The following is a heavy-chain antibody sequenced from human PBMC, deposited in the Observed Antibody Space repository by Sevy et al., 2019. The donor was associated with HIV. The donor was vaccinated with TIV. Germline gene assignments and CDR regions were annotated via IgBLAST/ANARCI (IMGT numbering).Heavy chain of an antibody. Sequence: GGSLRLSCAASGFTFSSYGMHWVRQAPGKGLEWVAFIRYDGSNKYYADSVKGRFTISRDNSKNTLYLQMNSLRAEDTAVYYCAKGGKGAIRFLEWLLFMDXWGQGTTVTVSS. V-gene: IGHV3-30*02. CDR2: IRYDGSNK. CDR1: GFTFSSYG. D-gene: IGHD3-3*01. J-gene: IGHJ6*02. CDR3: AKGGKGAIRFLEWLLFMDX.